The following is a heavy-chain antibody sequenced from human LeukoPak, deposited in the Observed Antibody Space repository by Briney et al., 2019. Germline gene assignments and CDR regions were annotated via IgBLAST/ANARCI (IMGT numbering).Heavy chain of an antibody. Sequence: ASVKVSCKASGYTFTNHYMHWVRQAPGQGLQWMGIINPANGGTTYAQKFQGRVTMTRDTSTSAVYMELNSLRSDDTAVYYCARDSAAGITIFGVSPLGHYYYIDVSGKGTTVTVSS. D-gene: IGHD3-3*01. CDR2: INPANGGT. J-gene: IGHJ6*03. V-gene: IGHV1-46*01. CDR3: ARDSAAGITIFGVSPLGHYYYIDV. CDR1: GYTFTNHY.